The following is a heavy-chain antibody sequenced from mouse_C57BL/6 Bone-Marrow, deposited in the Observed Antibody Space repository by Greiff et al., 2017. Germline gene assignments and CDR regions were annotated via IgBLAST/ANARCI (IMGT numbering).Heavy chain of an antibody. CDR3: ARRGSYFDY. CDR2: IWAGGGK. J-gene: IGHJ2*01. D-gene: IGHD3-1*01. V-gene: IGHV2-9-1*01. CDR1: GFSLTSYA. Sequence: VKLVESGPGLVAPSQSLSITCTVPGFSLTSYAISWVRQPPGKGLEWLGVIWAGGGKNYNSALKSRLSISIYNSKSQVFLKMNSLQTDDTARYSCARRGSYFDYWGQGATLAVSS.